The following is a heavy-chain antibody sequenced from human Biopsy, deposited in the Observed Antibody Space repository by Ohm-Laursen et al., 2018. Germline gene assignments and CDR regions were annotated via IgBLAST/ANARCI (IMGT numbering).Heavy chain of an antibody. Sequence: ASVKVSCKVSGYSFTSYYMHWVRQAPGEGLEWMGMINPSGSTTSYPQIFQGRVTMTRDTSKSTVYMELSSLRSADTAVYFCARNTGWYGDLYYFDYWGQGTLVTVSS. CDR3: ARNTGWYGDLYYFDY. V-gene: IGHV1-46*01. CDR2: INPSGSTT. D-gene: IGHD6-19*01. CDR1: GYSFTSYY. J-gene: IGHJ4*02.